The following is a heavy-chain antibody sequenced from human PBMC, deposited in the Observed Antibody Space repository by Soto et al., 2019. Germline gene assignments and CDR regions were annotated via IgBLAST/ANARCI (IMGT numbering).Heavy chain of an antibody. J-gene: IGHJ6*02. CDR3: AREIVQYDFWSGYYKGYGMDV. D-gene: IGHD3-3*01. V-gene: IGHV3-53*01. Sequence: PGGSLRLSCAASGFTVSSNYMSWVRQAPGKGLGWVSVIYSGGSTYYADSVKGRFTTSRDNSKNTLYLQMNSLRAEDTAVYYCAREIVQYDFWSGYYKGYGMDVWGQGTTVTVSS. CDR1: GFTVSSNY. CDR2: IYSGGST.